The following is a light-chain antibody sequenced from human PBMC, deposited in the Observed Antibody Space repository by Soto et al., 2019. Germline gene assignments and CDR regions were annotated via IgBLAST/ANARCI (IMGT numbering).Light chain of an antibody. CDR1: SSDVGGYSY. CDR2: YVS. V-gene: IGLV2-14*01. J-gene: IGLJ1*01. CDR3: ASYTTSSPYV. Sequence: QSVLTQPASVSGSPGQSIAISCTGTSSDVGGYSYVSWYQQQPGKAPKLVISYVSNRPSGVSDRFSGSKSGNTASLTISGLQTEDEADYYCASYTTSSPYVFGTGPKVTVL.